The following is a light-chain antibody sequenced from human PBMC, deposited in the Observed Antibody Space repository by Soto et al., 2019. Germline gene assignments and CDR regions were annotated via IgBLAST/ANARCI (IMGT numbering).Light chain of an antibody. V-gene: IGLV2-14*01. J-gene: IGLJ3*02. CDR3: SSYTSQNTRV. Sequence: QSALTQPASVSGSPGQSITISCTGTSSDVGGYNHVSWYQQHPGKAPKLMIFEVTHRPSGVSSRFSGSKYVNTASLTISGLPAEDEADYFCSSYTSQNTRVFGGGTKLTVL. CDR1: SSDVGGYNH. CDR2: EVT.